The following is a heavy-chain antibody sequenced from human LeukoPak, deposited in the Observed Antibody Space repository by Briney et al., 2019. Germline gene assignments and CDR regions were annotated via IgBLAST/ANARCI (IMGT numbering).Heavy chain of an antibody. Sequence: GESLKISCKGSGYSFTSNWIGWVRQMPGKGLEWMGIIYPGDSDTRYSPSFQGQVTISADKSISTAYLQWSSLKASDTAMYYCARSAAYYDSSGPFDYWGQGTLVTVSS. V-gene: IGHV5-51*01. D-gene: IGHD3-22*01. CDR3: ARSAAYYDSSGPFDY. CDR2: IYPGDSDT. J-gene: IGHJ4*02. CDR1: GYSFTSNW.